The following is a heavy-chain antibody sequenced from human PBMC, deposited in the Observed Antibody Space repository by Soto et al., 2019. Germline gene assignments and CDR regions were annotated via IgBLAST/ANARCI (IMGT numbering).Heavy chain of an antibody. CDR2: ISSSSSYI. J-gene: IGHJ3*02. Sequence: GGSLRLSCAASGFTFSSYSMNWVRQAPGKGLEWVSSISSSSSYIYYADSVKGRFTISRDNAKNSLYLQMNSLRAEDTAVFYCARDKPGVTVWSGEFLSTFDDLDIWGKGTMVTVSS. D-gene: IGHD3-10*01. V-gene: IGHV3-21*01. CDR3: ARDKPGVTVWSGEFLSTFDDLDI. CDR1: GFTFSSYS.